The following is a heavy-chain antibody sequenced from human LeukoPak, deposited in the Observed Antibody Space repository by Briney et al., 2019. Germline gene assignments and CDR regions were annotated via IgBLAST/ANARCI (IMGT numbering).Heavy chain of an antibody. J-gene: IGHJ3*02. Sequence: PGGSLRLSCAASGFTFSSYIMNWVRQAPGKGLEWVSSISSSSNYIYHADSVKGRFTISRDNSKNTLYLQMNSLRAEDTAVYYCARGGSYLSAFDIWGQGTMVTVSS. D-gene: IGHD1-26*01. V-gene: IGHV3-21*04. CDR1: GFTFSSYI. CDR2: ISSSSNYI. CDR3: ARGGSYLSAFDI.